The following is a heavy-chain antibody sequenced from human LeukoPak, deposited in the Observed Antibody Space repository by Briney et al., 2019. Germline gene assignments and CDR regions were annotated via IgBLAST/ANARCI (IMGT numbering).Heavy chain of an antibody. CDR1: GYTLTELS. J-gene: IGHJ3*02. D-gene: IGHD2-2*01. CDR3: ATRHRAKGPVVVPAATADDAFDI. V-gene: IGHV1-24*01. CDR2: FDPEDGET. Sequence: ASVKVSCKVSGYTLTELSMHWVRQAPGKGLEWMGGFDPEDGETIYAQKFQGRVTMTGDTSTDTAYMELSSLRSEDTAVYYCATRHRAKGPVVVPAATADDAFDIWGQGTMVTVSS.